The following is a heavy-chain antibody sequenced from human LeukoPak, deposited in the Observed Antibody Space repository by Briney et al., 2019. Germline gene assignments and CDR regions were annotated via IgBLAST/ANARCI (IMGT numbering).Heavy chain of an antibody. CDR1: GDSVSSKSGA. J-gene: IGHJ5*01. D-gene: IGHD6-19*01. CDR2: KYYRAKCYV. Sequence: PSQTHSLTCAISGDSVSSKSGAWNWLRQSPSRGLEWLGRKYYRAKCYVEYADYEKGRVTISRHTSKNQFSLHMYSVTPEDTAGDDCARDLGTSGRYTFDFWGQGTLVTVSS. V-gene: IGHV6-1*01. CDR3: ARDLGTSGRYTFDF.